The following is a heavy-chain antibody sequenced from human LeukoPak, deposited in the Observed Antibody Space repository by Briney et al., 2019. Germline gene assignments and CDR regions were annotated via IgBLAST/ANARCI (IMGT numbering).Heavy chain of an antibody. J-gene: IGHJ5*02. CDR3: ARDYSSSFCFDP. CDR2: ISSSSSYI. Sequence: PGGSLRLSCAASGCTFSSYSMDWVRQAPGKGLEWVSSISSSSSYIYYADSVKGRFTISRDNAKNSLYLQMNSLRAEDTAVYYCARDYSSSFCFDPWGQGTLVTVSS. CDR1: GCTFSSYS. D-gene: IGHD6-13*01. V-gene: IGHV3-21*01.